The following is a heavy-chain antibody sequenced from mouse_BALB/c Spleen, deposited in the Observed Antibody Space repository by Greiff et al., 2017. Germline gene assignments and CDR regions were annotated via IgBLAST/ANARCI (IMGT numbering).Heavy chain of an antibody. D-gene: IGHD4-1*01. CDR1: GFSLTSYG. CDR3: ARGANWNYAMDY. V-gene: IGHV2-9*02. J-gene: IGHJ4*01. CDR2: IWAGGST. Sequence: VQLVESGPGLVAPSQSLSITCTVSGFSLTSYGVHWVRQPPGKGLEWLGVIWAGGSTNYNSALMSRLSISKDNSKSQVFLKMNSLQTDDTAMYYCARGANWNYAMDYWGQGTSVTVSS.